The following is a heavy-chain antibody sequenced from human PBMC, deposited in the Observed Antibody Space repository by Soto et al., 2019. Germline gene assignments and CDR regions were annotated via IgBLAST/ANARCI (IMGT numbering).Heavy chain of an antibody. CDR2: ISAYNGNT. J-gene: IGHJ4*02. CDR1: GYTFTSYG. CDR3: ARESATGYHFDY. D-gene: IGHD2-2*01. V-gene: IGHV1-18*01. Sequence: ASVKVSCKASGYTFTSYGISWVRQAPGQGLEWMGWISAYNGNTNYAQKLQGRVTMTTDTSTSTAYTELRSLRSDDTAVYYCARESATGYHFDYWGQGTLVTVSS.